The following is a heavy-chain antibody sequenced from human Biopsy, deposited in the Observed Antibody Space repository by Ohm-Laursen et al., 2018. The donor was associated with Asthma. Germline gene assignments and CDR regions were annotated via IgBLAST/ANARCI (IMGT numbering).Heavy chain of an antibody. V-gene: IGHV4-34*01. J-gene: IGHJ6*02. D-gene: IGHD1-14*01. Sequence: TLSLTWALSGGPLRGYVWAWIRQPPGKGLEWIGEIPQGGATAVNPSLKSRVTISMDPSKSQFYLSLRFMTAADTAVYYCASGPEWSGLDVWGQGTTVTVSS. CDR2: IPQGGAT. CDR3: ASGPEWSGLDV. CDR1: GGPLRGYV.